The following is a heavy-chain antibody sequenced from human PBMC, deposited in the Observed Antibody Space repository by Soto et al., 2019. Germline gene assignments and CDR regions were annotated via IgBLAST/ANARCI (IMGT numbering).Heavy chain of an antibody. CDR2: IWYDGSNK. CDR3: GRDGRGWSTSSWFDP. Sequence: QVQLVESGGGVVQPGRSLRLSCAASGFTFSSYGMHWVRQAPGKGLEWVAVIWYDGSNKYYADSVKGRFTISRDNSKNTLYLQMNSLGAEDAAVYYCGRDGRGWSTSSWFDPWGQGTLVTVSS. D-gene: IGHD2-15*01. J-gene: IGHJ5*02. V-gene: IGHV3-33*01. CDR1: GFTFSSYG.